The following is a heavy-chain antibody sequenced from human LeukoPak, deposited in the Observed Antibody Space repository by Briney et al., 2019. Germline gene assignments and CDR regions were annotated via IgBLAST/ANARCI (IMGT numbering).Heavy chain of an antibody. CDR2: INPSGGST. Sequence: GASVKVSCKASGYTFTSYYMHWVRQAPGQGLEWMGIINPSGGSTSYAQKFQGRVTMTRDTSTSTVYMELSRLRSDDTAVYYCATYSSSLYFDYWGQGTLVTVSS. CDR1: GYTFTSYY. J-gene: IGHJ4*02. D-gene: IGHD6-13*01. CDR3: ATYSSSLYFDY. V-gene: IGHV1-46*01.